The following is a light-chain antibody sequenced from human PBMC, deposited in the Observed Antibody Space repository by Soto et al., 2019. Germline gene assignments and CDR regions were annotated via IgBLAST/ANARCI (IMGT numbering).Light chain of an antibody. CDR2: AAS. CDR3: LHDYNYPRT. Sequence: AIQMTQSPSSLSASVGDRVTMTCRASQGINNELAWYQQKPGKAPKLLIYAASNLHSGVPSRFSGSGSGTDFARTISSLQPEDFAPYFCLHDYNYPRTFGQGTKVE. CDR1: QGINNE. J-gene: IGKJ1*01. V-gene: IGKV1-6*01.